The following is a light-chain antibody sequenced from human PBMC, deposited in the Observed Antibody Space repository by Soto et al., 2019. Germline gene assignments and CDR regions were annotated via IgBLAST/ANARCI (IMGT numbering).Light chain of an antibody. CDR2: GAS. J-gene: IGKJ4*01. CDR3: QHYKSWPHT. Sequence: EIVMTQSPATLSVSPGERATLSCRASQSISSNLAWYQQKPGQGPRLLIYGASTRATGIPARFSGSGSGTEFTLTITSLQSEDLAVYYCQHYKSWPHTFGGGTKLEIK. CDR1: QSISSN. V-gene: IGKV3-15*01.